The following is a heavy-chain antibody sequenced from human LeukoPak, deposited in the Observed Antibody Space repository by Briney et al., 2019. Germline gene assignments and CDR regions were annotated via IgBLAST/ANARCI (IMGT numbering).Heavy chain of an antibody. Sequence: SQTLSLTCTVSGGSISSGDYYWSWIRQPPGKGLEWIGYIYYSGSTYYNPSLKSRVTISVDTSKNQFSLKLSSVTAADTAVYYCARDSPLQENPLYSNFSAYYYYYYMDVWGKGTTVTVSS. CDR2: IYYSGST. J-gene: IGHJ6*03. V-gene: IGHV4-30-4*08. CDR1: GGSISSGDYY. D-gene: IGHD4-11*01. CDR3: ARDSPLQENPLYSNFSAYYYYYYMDV.